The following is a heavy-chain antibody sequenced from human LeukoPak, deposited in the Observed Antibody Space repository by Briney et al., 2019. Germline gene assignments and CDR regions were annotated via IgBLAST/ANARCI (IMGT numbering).Heavy chain of an antibody. Sequence: ASVKVSCKASGYTFTSYGISWVRQAPGQGLEWMGWISAYNGNTNYAQKLQGRVTMTTDTSTSTAYMELRSPRSDDTAVYYCARVFSPGSWFDPWGQGTLVTVSS. CDR3: ARVFSPGSWFDP. J-gene: IGHJ5*02. V-gene: IGHV1-18*01. CDR2: ISAYNGNT. D-gene: IGHD1-1*01. CDR1: GYTFTSYG.